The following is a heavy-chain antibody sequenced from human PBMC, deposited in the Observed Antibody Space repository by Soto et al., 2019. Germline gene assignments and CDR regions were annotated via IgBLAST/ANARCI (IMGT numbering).Heavy chain of an antibody. J-gene: IGHJ3*02. CDR1: GFTFSSYA. CDR3: AKDSPNIVGATLDAFDI. D-gene: IGHD1-26*01. CDR2: ISGSGGST. Sequence: GGSLRLSCAPSGFTFSSYAMSWVRQAPGKGLEWVSAISGSGGSTYYADSVKGRFTISRDNSKNTLYLQMNSLRAEDTAVYYCAKDSPNIVGATLDAFDIWGQGTMVTVSS. V-gene: IGHV3-23*01.